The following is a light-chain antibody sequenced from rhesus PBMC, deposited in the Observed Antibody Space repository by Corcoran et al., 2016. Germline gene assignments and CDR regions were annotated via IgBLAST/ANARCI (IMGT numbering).Light chain of an antibody. J-gene: IGKJ4*01. CDR2: KAS. V-gene: IGKV1-74*01. Sequence: DIQMTQSPSSLSASVGDRVTITCRASENVNNYLNWYQQKPGKAPKLQIYKASTLQSGVPSRFSGSGSGTDYTFTIRSLQPEDVATYYCQHGYGTPLTFGGGTKVEIK. CDR3: QHGYGTPLT. CDR1: ENVNNY.